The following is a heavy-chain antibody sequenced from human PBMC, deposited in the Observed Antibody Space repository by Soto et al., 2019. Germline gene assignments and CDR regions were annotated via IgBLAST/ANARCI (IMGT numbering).Heavy chain of an antibody. CDR2: IYPGDSDT. J-gene: IGHJ6*02. D-gene: IGHD1-1*01. CDR1: GYSFTSYW. CDR3: ARQKRPATGLLYRRGGMDV. Sequence: GQSLKISCKGSGYSFTSYWIGWVRQMPGKGLEWMGIIYPGDSDTRYSPSFQGRVTISADKSISTAYLQWSSLKATDTAMYYCARQKRPATGLLYRRGGMDVWGQGTTVTVSS. V-gene: IGHV5-51*01.